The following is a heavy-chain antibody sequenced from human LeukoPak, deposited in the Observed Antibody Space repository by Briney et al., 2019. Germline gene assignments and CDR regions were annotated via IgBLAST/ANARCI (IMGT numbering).Heavy chain of an antibody. V-gene: IGHV3-23*01. J-gene: IGHJ4*02. CDR2: ISGSGSST. D-gene: IGHD3-22*01. Sequence: GGSLRLSCAASGFTFSSYAMHWVRQAPGKGLEWVSGISGSGSSTPNADSVNGRFIISRDNSKNTLYLQMNSLRAEDTAVYYCAKDPTYYYDSSGYSALDWGQGTLVTVSS. CDR1: GFTFSSYA. CDR3: AKDPTYYYDSSGYSALD.